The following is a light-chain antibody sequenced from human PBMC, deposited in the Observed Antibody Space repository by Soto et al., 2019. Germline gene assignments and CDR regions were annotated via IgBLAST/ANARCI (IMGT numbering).Light chain of an antibody. Sequence: DIQMTQSPSTLSASVGDRVTITCRASQSISSWLAWYQQKPGKAPKLLIYDASSLESEVPSRFSGSGSGTEFTLTISSLQPDDFATYYCQQYNTAPKFGQGAKVEIK. CDR2: DAS. V-gene: IGKV1-5*01. J-gene: IGKJ1*01. CDR3: QQYNTAPK. CDR1: QSISSW.